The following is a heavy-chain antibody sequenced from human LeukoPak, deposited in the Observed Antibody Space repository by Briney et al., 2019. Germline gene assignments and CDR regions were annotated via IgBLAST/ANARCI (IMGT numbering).Heavy chain of an antibody. V-gene: IGHV3-48*01. D-gene: IGHD5-12*01. CDR2: ISSSSSTI. J-gene: IGHJ3*02. CDR1: GFTFSGYT. Sequence: PGGSLRLSCAASGFTFSGYTMNWVRQAPGKGLEWVSKISSSSSTIYYADSVKGRFTISRDNAKNSLYLQMNSLRAEDTAVYYCARDSPQALAILHAFDIWGHGTMVTVSS. CDR3: ARDSPQALAILHAFDI.